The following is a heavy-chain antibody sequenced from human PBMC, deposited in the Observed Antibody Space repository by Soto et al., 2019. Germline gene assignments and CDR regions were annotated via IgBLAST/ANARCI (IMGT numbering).Heavy chain of an antibody. CDR1: GYIFSNSW. CDR2: TYPGDSDT. V-gene: IGHV5-51*01. D-gene: IGHD5-18*01. CDR3: ARHINTAIPYYSMDV. Sequence: PGESLKISCQGSGYIFSNSWIGWVRQMPGKDLEWMGITYPGDSDTRYSPSFQGQVTISADKSINTAYLQWSSLKASDTAIYYCARHINTAIPYYSMDVSGTGPTVTVSS. J-gene: IGHJ6*03.